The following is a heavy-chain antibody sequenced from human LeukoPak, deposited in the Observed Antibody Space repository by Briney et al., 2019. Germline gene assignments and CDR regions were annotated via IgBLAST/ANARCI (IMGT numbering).Heavy chain of an antibody. CDR3: ARAGRAIFGVVTYYFDY. D-gene: IGHD3-3*01. Sequence: GASVKVSCKASGYTFTSYGIGWVRQAPGQGLEWMGWISAYNGNTNYAQKLQGRVTMTTDTSTSTAYMELRSLRSDDTAVYYCARAGRAIFGVVTYYFDYWGQETLVTVSS. CDR2: ISAYNGNT. V-gene: IGHV1-18*01. CDR1: GYTFTSYG. J-gene: IGHJ4*02.